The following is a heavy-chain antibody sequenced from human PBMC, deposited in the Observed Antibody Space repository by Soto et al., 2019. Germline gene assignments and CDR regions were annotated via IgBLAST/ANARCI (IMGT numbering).Heavy chain of an antibody. CDR2: IRTISSAI. CDR3: ARETPALDS. D-gene: IGHD2-15*01. J-gene: IGHJ4*02. CDR1: GFTFSDYP. V-gene: IGHV3-48*02. Sequence: QLVEAGGGLVQHGGSLSLSCAASGFTFSDYPMNWVRQAPGKGQEGVSSIRTISSAIYFADSVRGRFTISRDNARNSLYLQMTSLRDEDTAVYYCARETPALDSWGQGTLVTVSS.